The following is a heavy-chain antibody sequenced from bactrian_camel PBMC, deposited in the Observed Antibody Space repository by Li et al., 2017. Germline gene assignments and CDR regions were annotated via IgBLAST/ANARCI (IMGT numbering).Heavy chain of an antibody. CDR1: YSISC. CDR2: INTSEET. CDR3: AKDYVDGLGIEY. V-gene: IGHV3S1*01. Sequence: HVQLVESGGGSVQTGGSQKLSCDASYSISCIGWFRQAPGKEREGVSSINTSEETDYADSVAGRFTASRDNAKNTLYLQLNSLKTEDTAMYYCAKDYVDGLGIEYWGQGTQVTVS. D-gene: IGHD5*01. J-gene: IGHJ4*01.